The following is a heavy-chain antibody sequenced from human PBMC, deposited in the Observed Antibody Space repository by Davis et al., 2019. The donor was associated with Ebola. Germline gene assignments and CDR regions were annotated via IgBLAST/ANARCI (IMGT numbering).Heavy chain of an antibody. CDR3: AGQLNYYYYGMDV. V-gene: IGHV4-34*01. J-gene: IGHJ6*02. Sequence: SETLSLTCAVYGGSFSGYYWSWIRQPPGKGLEWIGEINHSGSTNYNPSLKSRVTISVDTSKNQFSLKLSSVTAADTAVYYCAGQLNYYYYGMDVWGQGTTVTVSS. CDR2: INHSGST. CDR1: GGSFSGYY. D-gene: IGHD6-6*01.